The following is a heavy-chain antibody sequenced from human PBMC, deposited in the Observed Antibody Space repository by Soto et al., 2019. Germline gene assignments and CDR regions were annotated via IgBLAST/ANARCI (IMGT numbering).Heavy chain of an antibody. CDR2: SSYDGSNE. V-gene: IGHV3-30*18. J-gene: IGHJ5*02. Sequence: QVQLVESGGGVVQPGWSLRLSCAASGFTFRNYGMHWVRQAPGKGLEWVAVSSYDGSNEYYADSVKGRFTISRDDSKNTLDLQMNSLRDEDTAVYYCAKDREHQLIRGWFDPWGQGTLVTVSP. D-gene: IGHD1-26*01. CDR3: AKDREHQLIRGWFDP. CDR1: GFTFRNYG.